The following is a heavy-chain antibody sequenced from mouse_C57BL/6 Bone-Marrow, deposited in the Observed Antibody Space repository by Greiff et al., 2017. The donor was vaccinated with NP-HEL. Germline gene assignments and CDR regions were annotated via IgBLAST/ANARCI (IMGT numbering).Heavy chain of an antibody. CDR2: IRNKANGYTT. CDR1: GFTFTDYY. Sequence: EVKLVESGGGLVQPGGSLSLSCAASGFTFTDYYMSWVRQPPGKALEWLGFIRNKANGYTTEYSATVKGRFTISMDNSQSILYLQMNALRVEDSATYYCARSIYYDYADDPFYAMDYWGQGTSVTVSS. D-gene: IGHD2-4*01. CDR3: ARSIYYDYADDPFYAMDY. V-gene: IGHV7-3*01. J-gene: IGHJ4*01.